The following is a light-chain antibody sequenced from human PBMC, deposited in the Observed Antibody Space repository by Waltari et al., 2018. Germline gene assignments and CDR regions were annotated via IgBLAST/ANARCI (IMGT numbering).Light chain of an antibody. Sequence: IGLTQSPATLPGPPGERATLSCRASQSVSSNLAWYQQKPGQAPRLLIYGASTRATGIPARFSGSGSGTEFTLTISSLQSEDFAVYYCQQYNNWPPPLTFGGGTKVEIK. J-gene: IGKJ4*01. CDR2: GAS. CDR3: QQYNNWPPPLT. CDR1: QSVSSN. V-gene: IGKV3-15*01.